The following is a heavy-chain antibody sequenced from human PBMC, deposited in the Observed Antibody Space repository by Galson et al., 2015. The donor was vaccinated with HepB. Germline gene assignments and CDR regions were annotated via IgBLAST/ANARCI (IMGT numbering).Heavy chain of an antibody. CDR1: GYTFTSNG. CDR3: ARDRDYRFDY. V-gene: IGHV1-18*04. Sequence: SVKVSCKASGYTFTSNGISWVRQTPRQGPEWLGWISAYGGNTKYAQKYQGRITLTRDTSTSTAYVELRSLRSDDTAVYYCARDRDYRFDYWGQGTLVTVSS. CDR2: ISAYGGNT. D-gene: IGHD4/OR15-4a*01. J-gene: IGHJ4*02.